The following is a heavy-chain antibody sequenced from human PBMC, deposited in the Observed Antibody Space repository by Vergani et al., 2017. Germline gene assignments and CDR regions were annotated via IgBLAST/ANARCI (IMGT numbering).Heavy chain of an antibody. J-gene: IGHJ6*02. CDR2: ISTSGCT. CDR3: ARRGAFKDPSYYYCMDV. Sequence: VQLQESGPGLLKPSQTLSLTCPVPGGSISRGSYYWSWIRQPAGKGLEWIGRISTSGCTTYNPSRKSRVTISVDTSKNQFSRKLSSVTAADAAVYYGARRGAFKDPSYYYCMDVWGQGTTVTVSS. V-gene: IGHV4-61*02. D-gene: IGHD3-16*01. CDR1: GGSISRGSYY.